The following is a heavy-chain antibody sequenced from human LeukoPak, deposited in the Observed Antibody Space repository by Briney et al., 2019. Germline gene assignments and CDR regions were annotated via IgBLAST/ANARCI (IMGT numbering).Heavy chain of an antibody. V-gene: IGHV3-21*01. CDR2: ISSSSSYI. J-gene: IGHJ4*02. Sequence: GGSLRLSCAASGFTFTSYSMNWVRQAPGKGLEWVSSISSSSSYIYYADSVRGRFTISRDNAKNSLYLQMNSLRAEDTAVYYCARSVGNSNDYWGRGTLVTVSS. CDR1: GFTFTSYS. CDR3: ARSVGNSNDY. D-gene: IGHD4-23*01.